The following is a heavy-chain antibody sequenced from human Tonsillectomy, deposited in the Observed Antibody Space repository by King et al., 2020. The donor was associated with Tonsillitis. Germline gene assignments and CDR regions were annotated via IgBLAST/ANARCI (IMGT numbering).Heavy chain of an antibody. CDR1: GFTFSSYA. CDR3: AKDRDFWSPHGMDV. V-gene: IGHV3-23*04. J-gene: IGHJ6*02. Sequence: VQLVESGGGLIQPGGSLRLSCAASGFTFSSYAMNWVRQAPGKGLEGVSGISGSGSTTYYADSVEGRFAISRDNSKNTLYLQMNSLRAEDTAVYYCAKDRDFWSPHGMDVWGQGTTVTVSS. CDR2: ISGSGSTT. D-gene: IGHD3-3*01.